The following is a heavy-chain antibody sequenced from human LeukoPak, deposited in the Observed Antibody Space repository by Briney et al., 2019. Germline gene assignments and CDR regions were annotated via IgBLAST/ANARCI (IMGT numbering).Heavy chain of an antibody. V-gene: IGHV4-39*01. CDR2: IYYSGGT. D-gene: IGHD2-2*02. CDR3: ARRGWTRYTVNYFDY. CDR1: GGSISSSSYY. J-gene: IGHJ4*02. Sequence: SETLSLTCTVSGGSISSSSYYWGWIRQPPGKGLEWIGRIYYSGGTYYNPSLKSRVTISVDTSKNQFSLKLSSVTAADTAVYYCARRGWTRYTVNYFDYWGQGTLVTVSS.